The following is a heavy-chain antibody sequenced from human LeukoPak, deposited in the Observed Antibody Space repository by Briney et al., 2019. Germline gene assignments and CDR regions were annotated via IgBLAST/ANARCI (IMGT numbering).Heavy chain of an antibody. CDR1: GDSISSNSHY. Sequence: SETLSLTCSVSGDSISSNSHYWGWIRQPPGKGLEWIGRIYYSGITHYNPSLKSRVTISVDTSNNQFSLRVTSVTAADTAVYYCARDRRDYGGDFDPWGQGTLVTVSS. CDR3: ARDRRDYGGDFDP. CDR2: IYYSGIT. J-gene: IGHJ5*02. D-gene: IGHD4-23*01. V-gene: IGHV4-39*07.